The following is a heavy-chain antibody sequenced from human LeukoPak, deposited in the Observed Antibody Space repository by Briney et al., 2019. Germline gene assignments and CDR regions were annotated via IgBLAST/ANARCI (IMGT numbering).Heavy chain of an antibody. V-gene: IGHV4-39*01. CDR1: GASVSGSPYY. J-gene: IGHJ4*02. Sequence: SETLSLTCTVSGASVSGSPYYWGWIRQPPGKGLEWIGSIYSSGSTYYNASLQSRVTISIETSKNQVSLRLNSVTAADTAIYYCAKSGGYGLIDYWGQGTLVTVSS. CDR3: AKSGGYGLIDY. D-gene: IGHD1-26*01. CDR2: IYSSGST.